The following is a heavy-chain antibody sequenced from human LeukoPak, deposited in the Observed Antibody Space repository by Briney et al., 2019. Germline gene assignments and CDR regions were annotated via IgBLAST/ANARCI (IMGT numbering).Heavy chain of an antibody. CDR2: VHSSGST. D-gene: IGHD3-9*01. CDR1: GGSISSFF. CDR3: ARLAPGNYDILTGDPKVVFDY. J-gene: IGHJ4*02. V-gene: IGHV4-59*01. Sequence: SETLSLTCSVSGGSISSFFWSWIRQPPGKGLEWIGYVHSSGSTKYNPSLKSRLIISVDMSKNQFSLKLRSVSVADTAVYYCARLAPGNYDILTGDPKVVFDYWGQGALVTVSS.